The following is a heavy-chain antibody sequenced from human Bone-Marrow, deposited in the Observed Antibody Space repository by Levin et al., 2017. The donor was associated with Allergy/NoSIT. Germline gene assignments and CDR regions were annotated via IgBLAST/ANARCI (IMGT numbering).Heavy chain of an antibody. Sequence: GGSLRLSCAASGFTFDGYALHWVRQAPGKGLEWVAVISHDGTNKHYADPVKGRFTISRDNSKNTLYLQMTSLRSDDTAVYCWARGAHSGWFVDYWGQGALVTVSS. CDR2: ISHDGTNK. D-gene: IGHD6-13*01. V-gene: IGHV3-30-3*01. CDR1: GFTFDGYA. J-gene: IGHJ4*02. CDR3: ARGAHSGWFVDY.